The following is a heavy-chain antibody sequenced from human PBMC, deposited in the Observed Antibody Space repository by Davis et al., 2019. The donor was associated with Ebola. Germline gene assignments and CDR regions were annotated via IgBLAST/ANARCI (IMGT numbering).Heavy chain of an antibody. CDR1: GGSISSSSYY. CDR2: IYYSGST. D-gene: IGHD2-21*01. J-gene: IGHJ4*02. CDR3: AKHRAVVKGSFDN. V-gene: IGHV4-39*01. Sequence: MPSETLSLTCAVSGGSISSSSYYWGWIRQPPGKGLVWIGSIYYSGSTYYNPSLKSLVTISVDTSKNQFSLKLSSVTAADTAIYYCAKHRAVVKGSFDNWGQGTLVAVSS.